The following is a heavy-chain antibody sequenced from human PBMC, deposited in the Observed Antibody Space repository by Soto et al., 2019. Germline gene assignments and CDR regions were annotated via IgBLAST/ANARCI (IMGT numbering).Heavy chain of an antibody. CDR1: GGSISSYY. D-gene: IGHD2-2*01. J-gene: IGHJ6*03. CDR3: ASIPAAENRYYYYMDV. V-gene: IGHV4-59*08. Sequence: PSETLSLTCTVSGGSISSYYWSWIRQPPGKGLEWIGYIYYSGSTNYNPSLKSRVTISVDTSKNQFSLKLSSVTAADTAVYYCASIPAAENRYYYYMDVWGKGTTVTVSS. CDR2: IYYSGST.